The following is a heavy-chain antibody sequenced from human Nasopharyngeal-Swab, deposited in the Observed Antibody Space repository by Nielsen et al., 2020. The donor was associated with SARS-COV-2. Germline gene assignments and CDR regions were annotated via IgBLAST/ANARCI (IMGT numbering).Heavy chain of an antibody. J-gene: IGHJ6*02. CDR3: ARIMVRGVIISGYYYGMDV. CDR1: GGTFSSYA. CDR2: IIPIFGTA. Sequence: SVKVSCKASGGTFSSYAISWVRQAPGQGLEWMGGIIPIFGTANYAQKFQGRVTITADESTSTAYMELSSLRSEDTAVYYCARIMVRGVIISGYYYGMDVWGRGTTVTVSS. V-gene: IGHV1-69*13. D-gene: IGHD3-10*01.